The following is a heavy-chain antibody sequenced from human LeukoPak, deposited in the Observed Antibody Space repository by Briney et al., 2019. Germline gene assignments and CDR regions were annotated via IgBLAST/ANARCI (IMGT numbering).Heavy chain of an antibody. Sequence: PGGSLRLSCAASGFSVSNKYITWFRQAPGKGLEWVSATYGDGGTNYADSAKGRFTISRDNSKDSLYLQMNSLRTEDTALYYCAKEERGYDSSGYQVGWFDPWGQGTLVTVSS. CDR1: GFSVSNKY. D-gene: IGHD3-22*01. CDR2: TYGDGGT. CDR3: AKEERGYDSSGYQVGWFDP. J-gene: IGHJ5*02. V-gene: IGHV3-53*05.